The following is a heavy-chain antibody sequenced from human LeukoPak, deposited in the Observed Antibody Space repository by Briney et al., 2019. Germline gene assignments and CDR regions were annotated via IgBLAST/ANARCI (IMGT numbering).Heavy chain of an antibody. V-gene: IGHV3-23*01. CDR2: ISDSGGRT. D-gene: IGHD3-22*01. CDR3: AKRGVVIRVILVGFHKEAYYFDS. J-gene: IGHJ4*02. CDR1: GITLSNYD. Sequence: PGGSLRLSCAVSGITLSNYDMSWVRQAPGKGLEWVAGISDSGGRTNYADSVKGRFTISRDSPKNTLHLQMNSLRAEDTAVYFCAKRGVVIRVILVGFHKEAYYFDSWGQGALVTVSS.